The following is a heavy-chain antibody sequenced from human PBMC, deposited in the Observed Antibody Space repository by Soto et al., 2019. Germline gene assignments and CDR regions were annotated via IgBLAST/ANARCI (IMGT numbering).Heavy chain of an antibody. CDR1: GYTFTSYY. D-gene: IGHD7-27*01. CDR2: INPSGGWT. J-gene: IGHJ4*01. V-gene: IGHV1-46*01. Sequence: ASVKVSCKASGYTFTSYYMHWVRQAPGQGLEWMGIINPSGGWTSYAQKFQGRVTMTRDTSTSTVYMELSSLRSEDTAVFYFPTDPPVLTPSYFFAYWRHRTLVTVSS. CDR3: PTDPPVLTPSYFFAY.